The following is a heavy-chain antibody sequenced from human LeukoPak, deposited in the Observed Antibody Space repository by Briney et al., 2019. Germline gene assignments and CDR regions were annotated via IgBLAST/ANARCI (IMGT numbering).Heavy chain of an antibody. CDR2: VDPEDGET. CDR1: GYTFTDYY. V-gene: IGHV1-69-2*01. Sequence: ASVKASCKAFGYTFTDYYIHWVKEAPGKGLEWMGRVDPEDGETTYAEKFQGRVTITADTSTDTAYMELNNLRSEDTAVYYCATMTTFDPWGQGTLVTVSP. CDR3: ATMTTFDP. J-gene: IGHJ5*02. D-gene: IGHD4-11*01.